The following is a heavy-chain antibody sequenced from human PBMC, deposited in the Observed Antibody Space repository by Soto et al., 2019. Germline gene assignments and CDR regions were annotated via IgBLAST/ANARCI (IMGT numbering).Heavy chain of an antibody. CDR1: GYTFTSYY. CDR2: INPTGGST. V-gene: IGHV1-46*01. D-gene: IGHD3-10*01. J-gene: IGHJ6*02. Sequence: ASVKVSCKASGYTFTSYYMHWVRQAPGQGLEWMGIINPTGGSTTYAQKFQGRVTVTTDTSTSTVYMELSSLRSDDTAVYYCARGGAESIYGMDVWGQGTKVTVYS. CDR3: ARGGAESIYGMDV.